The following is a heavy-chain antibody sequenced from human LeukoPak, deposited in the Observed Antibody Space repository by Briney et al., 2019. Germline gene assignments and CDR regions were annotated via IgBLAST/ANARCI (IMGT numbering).Heavy chain of an antibody. Sequence: GGSLRLSCEASGFIFSTYWMSWVRQAPGMGLEWVANIKQDGREKYYVDSVKGRFTIARDNAKNSLYLQMNSLRAEDTAVYYCARDKGSGSPYYFDYWGQGTLVTVSS. CDR3: ARDKGSGSPYYFDY. D-gene: IGHD1-26*01. CDR2: IKQDGREK. J-gene: IGHJ4*02. V-gene: IGHV3-7*01. CDR1: GFIFSTYW.